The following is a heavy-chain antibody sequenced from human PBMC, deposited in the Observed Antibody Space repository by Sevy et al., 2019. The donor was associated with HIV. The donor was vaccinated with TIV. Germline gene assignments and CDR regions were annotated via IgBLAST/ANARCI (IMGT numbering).Heavy chain of an antibody. Sequence: GGSLKLSCAASGFTFNDYAMHWVRHAPGKGLEWVSGITWNSGSIDYADSVKGRFTISRDNAKDSLYLQMNRLRADDTAVYYCAKDREYYGSGSGIDYWGQGTLVTVSS. CDR2: ITWNSGSI. V-gene: IGHV3-9*01. J-gene: IGHJ4*02. D-gene: IGHD3-10*01. CDR3: AKDREYYGSGSGIDY. CDR1: GFTFNDYA.